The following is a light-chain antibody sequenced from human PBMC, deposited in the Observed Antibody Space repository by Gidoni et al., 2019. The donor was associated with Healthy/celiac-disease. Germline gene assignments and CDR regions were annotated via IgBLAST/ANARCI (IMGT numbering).Light chain of an antibody. Sequence: QSVLTQPPSLSGAPGPRVTISRTRSSSNIGAGYDVHWYQPLPGTAPKLLIYGNTNRPSGVPDRFSGSKSGTSASLAITGLQAEDEADYYCQSYDSSLSGWVFGGGTKLTVL. J-gene: IGLJ3*02. V-gene: IGLV1-40*01. CDR1: SSNIGAGYD. CDR3: QSYDSSLSGWV. CDR2: GNT.